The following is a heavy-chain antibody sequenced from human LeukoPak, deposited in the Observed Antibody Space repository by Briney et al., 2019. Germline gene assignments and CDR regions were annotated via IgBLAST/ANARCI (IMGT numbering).Heavy chain of an antibody. CDR1: GYRFIDYW. Sequence: GESLKISCKGSGYRFIDYWIGWVRQMPGKGLEWMGIVFPGDSDTRYSPSFQGQVTISVDKSISTAYLQWSSLKASDTAMYYCARPNLTSGTYYIDYWGQGTLVTVSS. CDR3: ARPNLTSGTYYIDY. J-gene: IGHJ4*02. CDR2: VFPGDSDT. V-gene: IGHV5-51*01. D-gene: IGHD3-10*01.